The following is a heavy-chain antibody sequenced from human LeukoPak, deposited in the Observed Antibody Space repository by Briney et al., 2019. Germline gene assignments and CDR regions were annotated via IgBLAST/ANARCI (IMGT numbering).Heavy chain of an antibody. J-gene: IGHJ4*02. CDR2: IDPSDSYT. D-gene: IGHD6-13*01. CDR1: GYSFTSYW. CDR3: ARHAKAYGSSCDY. Sequence: GESLKISCKGFGYSFTSYWISWVRQMPGKGLEWMGRIDPSDSYTNYSPSFRGHVTISADKSFSTAYLQWTSLKASDTAMYYCARHAKAYGSSCDYWGQGTLATVSS. V-gene: IGHV5-10-1*01.